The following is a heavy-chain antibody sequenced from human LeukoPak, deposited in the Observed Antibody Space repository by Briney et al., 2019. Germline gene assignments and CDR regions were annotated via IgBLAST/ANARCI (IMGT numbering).Heavy chain of an antibody. J-gene: IGHJ4*02. CDR1: GFTFSSYS. D-gene: IGHD3-22*01. Sequence: GGSLRLSCAASGFTFSSYSMNWVRQAPGKGLEWVSSISSSGSYIYYADSVKGRFTISRDNAKNSLYLQMNSLRAEDTAVYYCASHKPVTYYYDSSGYYYVWGQGTLVTVSS. CDR3: ASHKPVTYYYDSSGYYYV. V-gene: IGHV3-21*01. CDR2: ISSSGSYI.